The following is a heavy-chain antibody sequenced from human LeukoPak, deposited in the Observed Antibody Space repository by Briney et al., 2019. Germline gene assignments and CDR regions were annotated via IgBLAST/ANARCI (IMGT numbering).Heavy chain of an antibody. CDR3: ARVAIDGNCYQSDY. CDR2: ISGRDISK. CDR1: GFTFSNYA. J-gene: IGHJ4*02. V-gene: IGHV3-23*01. D-gene: IGHD2-15*01. Sequence: GGSLRLSCVASGFTFSNYAMTWVRQTPGKGLEWVSTISGRDISKYYPDSVKGRFTISRDNSKNTLYLQMNNLRAEDTAVYYCARVAIDGNCYQSDYWGQGALVTVSS.